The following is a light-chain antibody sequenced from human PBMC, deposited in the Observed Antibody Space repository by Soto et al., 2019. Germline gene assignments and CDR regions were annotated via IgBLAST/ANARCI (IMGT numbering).Light chain of an antibody. Sequence: EIVLTQSPATLSLSPGERATLSCRASQSVSNYLAWYQQKPGQSPRLLIYDASNRATGIPARFSGSGSGTDFTLTISSLEPEDFAVYYCQQRSNWPAITFGQGTRLEIK. CDR3: QQRSNWPAIT. CDR2: DAS. CDR1: QSVSNY. V-gene: IGKV3-11*01. J-gene: IGKJ5*01.